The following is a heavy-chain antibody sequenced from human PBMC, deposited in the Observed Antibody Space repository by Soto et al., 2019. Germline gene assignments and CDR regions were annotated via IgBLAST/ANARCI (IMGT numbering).Heavy chain of an antibody. CDR1: GGTFSSYA. CDR3: ARVREFGELLFDRAVDI. D-gene: IGHD3-10*01. Sequence: SVKVSCKASGGTFSSYAISWVRQAPGQGLEWMGGIIPIFGTANYAQKFQGRVTITADESTSTAYMELSSLRSEDTAVYYCARVREFGELLFDRAVDIWGQGTMVTVSS. J-gene: IGHJ3*02. V-gene: IGHV1-69*13. CDR2: IIPIFGTA.